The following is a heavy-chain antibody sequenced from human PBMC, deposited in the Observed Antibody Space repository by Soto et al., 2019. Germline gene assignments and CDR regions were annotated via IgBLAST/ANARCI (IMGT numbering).Heavy chain of an antibody. CDR2: ISSSSSYI. CDR3: AREVSKYSGYDFDY. J-gene: IGHJ4*02. V-gene: IGHV3-21*01. Sequence: EVQLVESGGGLVKPGGSLRLSCAASRFTFSSYSMNWVRQAPGKGLEWVSSISSSSSYIYYADSVKGRFTISRDNAKNSLYLQMNSLRAEDTAVYYCAREVSKYSGYDFDYWGQGTLVTVSS. D-gene: IGHD5-12*01. CDR1: RFTFSSYS.